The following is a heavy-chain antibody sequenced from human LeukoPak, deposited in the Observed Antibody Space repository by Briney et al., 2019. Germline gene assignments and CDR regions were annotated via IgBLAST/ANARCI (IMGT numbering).Heavy chain of an antibody. V-gene: IGHV1-69*13. D-gene: IGHD3-22*01. CDR3: ARYYYDSSGYLFDY. J-gene: IGHJ4*02. CDR2: IIPIFGTA. CDR1: GYTFTGYY. Sequence: ASVKVSCKASGYTFTGYYMHWVRQAPGQGLEWMGGIIPIFGTANYAQKFQGRVTITADESTSTAYMELSSLRSEDTAVYYCARYYYDSSGYLFDYWGQGTLVTVSS.